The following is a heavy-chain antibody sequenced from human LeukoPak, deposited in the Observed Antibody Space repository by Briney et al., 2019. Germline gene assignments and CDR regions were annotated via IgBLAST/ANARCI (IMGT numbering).Heavy chain of an antibody. CDR1: GGTFSSYA. Sequence: SVKVSCKASGGTFSSYAISWVLQAPGQGLEWMGGIIPIFGTANYAQKFQGRVTITTDESTSTAYMELSSLRSEDTAVYYCARGPYDYVWGSYRKSNDYWGQGTLVTVSS. J-gene: IGHJ4*02. V-gene: IGHV1-69*05. CDR2: IIPIFGTA. CDR3: ARGPYDYVWGSYRKSNDY. D-gene: IGHD3-16*02.